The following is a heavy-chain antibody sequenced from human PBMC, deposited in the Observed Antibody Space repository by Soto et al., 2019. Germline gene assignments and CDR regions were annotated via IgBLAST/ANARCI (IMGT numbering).Heavy chain of an antibody. Sequence: ASVKVSCKASGYTFTSYGISWVRQAPGQGLEWMGWISAYNGNTNYAQKLQGRVTTTTDTSTSTAYMELRSLRSDDTAVYYCARDCGTNGVCYKAYWGQGTLVTVSS. J-gene: IGHJ4*02. CDR3: ARDCGTNGVCYKAY. CDR1: GYTFTSYG. CDR2: ISAYNGNT. V-gene: IGHV1-18*04. D-gene: IGHD2-8*01.